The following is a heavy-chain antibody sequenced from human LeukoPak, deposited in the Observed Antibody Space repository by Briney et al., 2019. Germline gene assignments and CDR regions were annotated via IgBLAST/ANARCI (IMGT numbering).Heavy chain of an antibody. D-gene: IGHD2-8*01. CDR2: ISASGGSI. CDR1: GFTFSNYA. Sequence: TGGSLRLSCAASGFTFSNYAMSWVRQAPGMGLEWVSGISASGGSIYYADSVKGRFIISRDNSKTTLYLQMNSLRAEDTAVYYCAKVSGYCTNGVCYTHDYWGQGTLVTVSS. J-gene: IGHJ4*02. V-gene: IGHV3-23*01. CDR3: AKVSGYCTNGVCYTHDY.